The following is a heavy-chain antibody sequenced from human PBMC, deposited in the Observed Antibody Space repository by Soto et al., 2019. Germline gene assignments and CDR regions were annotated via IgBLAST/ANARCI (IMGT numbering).Heavy chain of an antibody. CDR3: VRGTVDWRGMDV. CDR2: VSENGRNT. D-gene: IGHD3-9*01. V-gene: IGHV3-74*01. J-gene: IGHJ6*02. CDR1: GFTFTTHW. Sequence: EVQLVESGGGLVQPGGSLRLSCAASGFTFTTHWMHWVRQISGKGLVWVGRVSENGRNTDYDDSVKGRCTISRDNAKNTVYVQMSSLRAVDTAVYYCVRGTVDWRGMDVWGQGTTVTV.